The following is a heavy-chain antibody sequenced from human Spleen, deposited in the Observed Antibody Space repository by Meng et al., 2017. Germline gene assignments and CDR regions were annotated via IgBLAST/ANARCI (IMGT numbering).Heavy chain of an antibody. J-gene: IGHJ3*02. CDR3: ARSHYYDSSGYYYDAFDI. CDR2: IYSGGST. Sequence: GGSLRLSCAASGFTVSSNYMSWVRQAPGKGLEWVSVIYSGGSTYYADSVKGRFTISRDNSKYTLYLQMNSLRAEDTAVYYCARSHYYDSSGYYYDAFDIWGQGTMVTVSS. D-gene: IGHD3-22*01. CDR1: GFTVSSNY. V-gene: IGHV3-66*02.